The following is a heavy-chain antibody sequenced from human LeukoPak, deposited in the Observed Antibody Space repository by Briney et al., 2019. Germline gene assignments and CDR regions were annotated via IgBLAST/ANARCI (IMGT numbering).Heavy chain of an antibody. J-gene: IGHJ6*03. CDR1: GDSISSYY. V-gene: IGHV4-59*01. CDR3: AKSESYYYYMDV. CDR2: IYYSGST. Sequence: SETLSLTCTVSGDSISSYYWSWIRQPPGKGLEWIGYIYYSGSTNYNPSLKSRVTISVDTSKNQFSLKLSSVTAADTAVYYCAKSESYYYYMDVWGKGTTVTVSS.